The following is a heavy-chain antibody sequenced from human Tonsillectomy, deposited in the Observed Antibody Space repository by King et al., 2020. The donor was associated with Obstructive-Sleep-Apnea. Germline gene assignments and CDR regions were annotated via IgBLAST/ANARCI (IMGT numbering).Heavy chain of an antibody. J-gene: IGHJ6*02. D-gene: IGHD3-10*01. CDR2: IYYSWGT. Sequence: QLQESGPGLVKPSETLSLTCTVSGGSISSYYWSWVRQPPGKGLEWVGYIYYSWGTNYNPSLKSRVIISVDTSKNQFSLKLSSVTAADTAVYYCARNPYGSGAYYKNYGMDVWGQGTTVTVSS. CDR1: GGSISSYY. V-gene: IGHV4-59*08. CDR3: ARNPYGSGAYYKNYGMDV.